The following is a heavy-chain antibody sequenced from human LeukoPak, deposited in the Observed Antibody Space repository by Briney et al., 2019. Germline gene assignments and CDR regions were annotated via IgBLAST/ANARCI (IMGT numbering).Heavy chain of an antibody. Sequence: RGSLRLSCAASGFTFSSYWMSWVRHAPGEGLEWVANIKQDVSEKYYVDSVKGRFTISRDNAKNSLYLQMNSLRAEDTAVYYCARDGWAVSVLLWCGEYTKDTHHAFDIWGQGTMVTVSS. J-gene: IGHJ3*02. V-gene: IGHV3-7*03. CDR3: ARDGWAVSVLLWCGEYTKDTHHAFDI. CDR2: IKQDVSEK. D-gene: IGHD3-10*01. CDR1: GFTFSSYW.